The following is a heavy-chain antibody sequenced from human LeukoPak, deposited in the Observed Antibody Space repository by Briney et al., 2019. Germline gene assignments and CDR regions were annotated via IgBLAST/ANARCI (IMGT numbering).Heavy chain of an antibody. CDR2: IRHDESKK. V-gene: IGHV3-30*02. J-gene: IGHJ5*02. Sequence: GGSVRLSCAASGFSVVSYYMTWVRQAPGKGLEWVAFIRHDESKKYYADSVKGRFTISRDNSENTLSLQMNSLTADDTALYYCAKFSYGDYVAWGQGTLVTVSS. D-gene: IGHD4-17*01. CDR3: AKFSYGDYVA. CDR1: GFSVVSYY.